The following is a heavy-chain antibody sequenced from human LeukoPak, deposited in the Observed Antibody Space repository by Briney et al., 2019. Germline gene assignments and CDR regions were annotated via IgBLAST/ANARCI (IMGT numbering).Heavy chain of an antibody. Sequence: SQTPSLTCAISGDSVSSNSAAWNWIRQSPSRGLEWLGRTYYRSKWYNDYAVSVKSRITINPDTSKNQFSLKLSSVTAADTAVYYCAREIPKTIVGAIDYWGQGTLVTVSS. CDR3: AREIPKTIVGAIDY. D-gene: IGHD1-26*01. V-gene: IGHV6-1*01. CDR1: GDSVSSNSAA. CDR2: TYYRSKWYN. J-gene: IGHJ4*02.